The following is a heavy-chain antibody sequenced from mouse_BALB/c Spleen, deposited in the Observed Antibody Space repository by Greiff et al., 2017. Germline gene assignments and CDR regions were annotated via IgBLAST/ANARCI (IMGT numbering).Heavy chain of an antibody. CDR1: GYAFSSSW. V-gene: IGHV1-82*01. D-gene: IGHD1-1*01. CDR3: ARGGDYGYAMDY. Sequence: VQLQQSGPELVKPGASVKISCKSSGYAFSSSWMNWVKQRPGQGLEWIGRIYPGDGDTNYNGKFKGKATLTADKSSSTAYMQLSSLTSVDSAVYFCARGGDYGYAMDYWGQGTSVTVSS. CDR2: IYPGDGDT. J-gene: IGHJ4*01.